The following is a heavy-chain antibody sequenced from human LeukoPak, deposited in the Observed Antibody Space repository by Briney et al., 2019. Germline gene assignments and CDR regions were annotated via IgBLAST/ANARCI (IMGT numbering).Heavy chain of an antibody. CDR2: LVYDARS. CDR3: ARDLSAAFDF. J-gene: IGHJ4*02. D-gene: IGHD6-25*01. CDR1: GLTFSTYA. V-gene: IGHV3-33*08. Sequence: GGSLRLSCAASGLTFSTYAMHWVRQAPGKGLEWVARLVYDARSDYANSVKGRFSISRDDSKNTLFLDMSNLRVEDTALYYCARDLSAAFDFWGQGVLVTVSS.